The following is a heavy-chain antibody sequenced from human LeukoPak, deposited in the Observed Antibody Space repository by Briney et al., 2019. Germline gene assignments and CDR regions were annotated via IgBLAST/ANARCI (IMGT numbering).Heavy chain of an antibody. V-gene: IGHV3-23*01. D-gene: IGHD4-17*01. J-gene: IGHJ4*02. CDR3: AREIANYGDYKSYFEY. Sequence: PGGTLRLPCAASGFTFSSYGMSWVRQAPGKGLEWVSGISGSGGSTYYADSVKGRFTISRDNSKNTLYLQMNSLRVEDTAVYYCAREIANYGDYKSYFEYWGQGTLVTVSS. CDR1: GFTFSSYG. CDR2: ISGSGGST.